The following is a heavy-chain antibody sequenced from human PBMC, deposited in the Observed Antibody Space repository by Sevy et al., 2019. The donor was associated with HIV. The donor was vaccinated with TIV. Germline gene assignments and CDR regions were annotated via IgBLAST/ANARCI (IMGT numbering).Heavy chain of an antibody. V-gene: IGHV3-9*01. CDR1: NLTFEDYA. Sequence: GGSPRLSCAASNLTFEDYAMHWVRRAPGKGLEWVSGISWNRADIGFAASVKGRFTISRDNAKSSVYLQINSLTPEDTGVYYCAKGQQLITQSGSYFYYGMNVWGQGTTVTVSS. D-gene: IGHD6-13*01. CDR2: ISWNRADI. J-gene: IGHJ6*02. CDR3: AKGQQLITQSGSYFYYGMNV.